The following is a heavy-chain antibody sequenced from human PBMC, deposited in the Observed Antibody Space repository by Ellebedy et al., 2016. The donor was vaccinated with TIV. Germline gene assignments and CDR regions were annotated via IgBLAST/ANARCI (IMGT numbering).Heavy chain of an antibody. CDR1: GFTFSSYG. CDR2: ISSTSSTI. J-gene: IGHJ4*02. CDR3: ARDTMIVGGGYFDY. D-gene: IGHD3-22*01. V-gene: IGHV3-48*04. Sequence: GESLKISXAASGFTFSSYGMNWVRQAPGKGLEWVSYISSTSSTIYYADSVKGRFTISRDNAKNSLYLQMNSLRAEDTAVYYCARDTMIVGGGYFDYWGQGTLVTVSS.